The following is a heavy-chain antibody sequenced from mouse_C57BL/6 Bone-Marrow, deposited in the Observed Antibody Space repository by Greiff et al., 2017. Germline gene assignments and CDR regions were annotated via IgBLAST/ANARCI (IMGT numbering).Heavy chain of an antibody. Sequence: VQLQQPGAELVMPGASVKLSCKASGYTFTSYWMHWVKQRPGQGLEWIGEIDPSDSYTNYNQKFKGKSTLTVDKSSSTAYMQLSSLTSEDSAVYCCARSGAYYNVWGTGTTVTVSS. V-gene: IGHV1-69*01. J-gene: IGHJ1*03. CDR3: ARSGAYYNV. D-gene: IGHD2-12*01. CDR2: IDPSDSYT. CDR1: GYTFTSYW.